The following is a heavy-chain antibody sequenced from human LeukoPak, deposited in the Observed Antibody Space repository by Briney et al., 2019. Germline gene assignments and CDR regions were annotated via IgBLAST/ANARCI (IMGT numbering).Heavy chain of an antibody. V-gene: IGHV4-59*01. CDR3: ARGQPYDFWSGYAPGWFDP. Sequence: SETLSLTCTVSGGSISSYYWSWIRQPPGKGLEWIGYIYYSGSTNYNPSLKSRVTISVDTSKNQFSLKLSSVSAADTAVYYCARGQPYDFWSGYAPGWFDPWGQGTLVTVSS. CDR2: IYYSGST. D-gene: IGHD3-3*01. CDR1: GGSISSYY. J-gene: IGHJ5*02.